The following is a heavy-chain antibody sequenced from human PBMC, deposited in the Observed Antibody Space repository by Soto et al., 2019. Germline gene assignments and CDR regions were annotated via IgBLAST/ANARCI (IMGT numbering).Heavy chain of an antibody. CDR1: GFTFSNAW. CDR3: TTDYYDSSGTTRSFDL. D-gene: IGHD3-22*01. Sequence: EVQLVESGGGLVKPGGSLRLSCVASGFTFSNAWMNWVRQAPGKGLEWVGRIKSKTDGGTTDYAAPVKGRFTISRDDSKNTLYLQMNSLKTEDTAVYYCTTDYYDSSGTTRSFDLWGRGTLVTVSS. J-gene: IGHJ2*01. V-gene: IGHV3-15*07. CDR2: IKSKTDGGTT.